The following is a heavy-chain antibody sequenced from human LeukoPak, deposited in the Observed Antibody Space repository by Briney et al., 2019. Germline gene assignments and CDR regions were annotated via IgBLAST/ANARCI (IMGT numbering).Heavy chain of an antibody. CDR3: ATLVSTRYYFDY. CDR1: GGSISSNNEY. V-gene: IGHV4-39*07. J-gene: IGHJ4*02. D-gene: IGHD5/OR15-5a*01. CDR2: IYYTGTT. Sequence: SETLSLTCTVSGGSISSNNEYWGWIRQPPGEGLEWIGTIYYTGTTYYNPSLKSRVTISVDTSKNQFSLKLTSVTAADTAVYFCATLVSTRYYFDYWGQGTLVTVSS.